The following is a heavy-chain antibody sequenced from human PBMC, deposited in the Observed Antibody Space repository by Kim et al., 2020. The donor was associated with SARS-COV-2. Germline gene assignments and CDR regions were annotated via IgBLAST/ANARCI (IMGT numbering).Heavy chain of an antibody. CDR2: ISSEGSRN. V-gene: IGHV3-30*04. Sequence: GGSLRLSCVASGFTFSSYAMHWVRQAPGRGLEWVATISSEGSRNFYVDSVKGRFTISSDNSKNTLYLHMNSLRAEDTALYYCAKEGRPPSLLDYWGEGTLVSVSS. J-gene: IGHJ4*02. CDR1: GFTFSSYA. D-gene: IGHD6-25*01. CDR3: AKEGRPPSLLDY.